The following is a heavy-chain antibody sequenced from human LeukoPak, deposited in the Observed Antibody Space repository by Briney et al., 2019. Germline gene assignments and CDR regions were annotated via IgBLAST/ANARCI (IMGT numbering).Heavy chain of an antibody. Sequence: SETLSLTCTVSGGSISSYYWSWIRQPPGKGLEWIGYIYYSGSTNYNPSLKSRVTISVDTPKNQFSLKLSSVTAADTAVYYCARAVRGSRTYYYYYGMDVWGQGTTVTVSS. V-gene: IGHV4-59*01. CDR2: IYYSGST. CDR3: ARAVRGSRTYYYYYGMDV. D-gene: IGHD1-14*01. J-gene: IGHJ6*02. CDR1: GGSISSYY.